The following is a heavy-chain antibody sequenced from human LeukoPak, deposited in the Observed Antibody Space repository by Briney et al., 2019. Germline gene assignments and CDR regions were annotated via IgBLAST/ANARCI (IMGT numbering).Heavy chain of an antibody. V-gene: IGHV4-39*07. CDR1: GGSINSSSYY. D-gene: IGHD6-19*01. CDR2: IYYSGST. J-gene: IGHJ5*02. CDR3: ARDLHQWLVPVYWFDP. Sequence: SETLSLTCTVSGGSINSSSYYWGWIRQPPGKGLEWIGSIYYSGSTYYNPSLKSRVTISVDTSKNQFSLKLSSVTAADTAVYYCARDLHQWLVPVYWFDPWDQGTLVTVSS.